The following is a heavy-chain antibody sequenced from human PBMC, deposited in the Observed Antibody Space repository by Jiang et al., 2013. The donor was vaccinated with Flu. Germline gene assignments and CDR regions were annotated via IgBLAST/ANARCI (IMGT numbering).Heavy chain of an antibody. Sequence: TQTLTLACTFSGFSLTTSGMRVTWIRQPPGKALEWLARIDWDDDKVYSTSLKTRLTISKDTSENQVVLTMTNMDPVDTATYYCARMGDTMAFDYWGQGTLVTVSS. CDR1: GFSLTTSGMR. CDR3: ARMGDTMAFDY. D-gene: IGHD3-10*01. V-gene: IGHV2-70*04. J-gene: IGHJ4*02. CDR2: IDWDDDK.